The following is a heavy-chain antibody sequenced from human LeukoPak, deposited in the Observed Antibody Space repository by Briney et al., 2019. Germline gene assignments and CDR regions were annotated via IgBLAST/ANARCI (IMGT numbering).Heavy chain of an antibody. Sequence: SETLSLTCTVSGGSISGYYWSWIRQPPGKGLEWIGYIYHSGSTNYNPSLNSRVTISVDTSKSQFSLKLSSVTAADTAVYYCARGCSSTSCEGDAFDIWGQGTMVTVSS. J-gene: IGHJ3*02. D-gene: IGHD2-2*01. CDR3: ARGCSSTSCEGDAFDI. CDR1: GGSISGYY. V-gene: IGHV4-59*08. CDR2: IYHSGST.